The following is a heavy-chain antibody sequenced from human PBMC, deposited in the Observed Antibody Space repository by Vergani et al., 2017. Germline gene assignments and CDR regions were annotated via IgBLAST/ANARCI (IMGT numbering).Heavy chain of an antibody. V-gene: IGHV4-39*01. CDR1: GGSISSSSYY. D-gene: IGHD3-16*02. J-gene: IGHJ3*01. CDR2: IYYSGST. CDR3: ARTLELRLGELSC. Sequence: QPQLQESGPGLVKPSETLSLTCTVSGGSISSSSYYWGWIRQPPGKGLEWIGSIYYSGSTYYNPSLKSRVTISVDTSKNQFSLKLSSVTAADTAVYYCARTLELRLGELSCWGQGTMVTVSS.